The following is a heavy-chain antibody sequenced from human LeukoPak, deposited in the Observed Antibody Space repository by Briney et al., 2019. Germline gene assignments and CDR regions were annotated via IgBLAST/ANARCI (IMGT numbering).Heavy chain of an antibody. Sequence: GGSLRLSCAASGFTFSSYAMSWVRHAPGKGLEWVSAISGSGGSTYYADSVKGRFTISRDNSKNTLYLQMNSLRAEDTAVYYCAKDEYSSSWYLRGSPLAGGQGTLVTVSS. CDR1: GFTFSSYA. CDR3: AKDEYSSSWYLRGSPLA. J-gene: IGHJ4*02. CDR2: ISGSGGST. V-gene: IGHV3-23*01. D-gene: IGHD6-13*01.